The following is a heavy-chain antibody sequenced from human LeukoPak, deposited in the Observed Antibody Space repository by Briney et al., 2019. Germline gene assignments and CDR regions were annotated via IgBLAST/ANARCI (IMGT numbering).Heavy chain of an antibody. J-gene: IGHJ4*02. CDR3: ARGGGSGTALVQKFDY. CDR1: GGSFSGYY. CDR2: INHSGST. V-gene: IGHV4-34*01. D-gene: IGHD5-18*01. Sequence: SETLSLTCAVYGGSFSGYYWRWIRQPSGKGLEWIGEINHSGSTNYNPSLKSRVIISVDTSKNQFSLKLSSVTAADTAVYYCARGGGSGTALVQKFDYWGQGTLVTVSS.